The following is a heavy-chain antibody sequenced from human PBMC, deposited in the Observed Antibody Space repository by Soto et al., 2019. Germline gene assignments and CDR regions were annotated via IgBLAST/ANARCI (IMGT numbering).Heavy chain of an antibody. CDR2: IIPILGIA. CDR1: GGTFSSYT. Sequence: QVQLVQSGAEVKKPGSSVKVSCKASGGTFSSYTISWVRQAPGQGLEWMGRIIPILGIANYAQKFQGRVTITADKATSTADMELSSLRSEDTAVYYCARDTIGQYNWNDDRYYFDNWGQGTLVTVSS. D-gene: IGHD1-1*01. CDR3: ARDTIGQYNWNDDRYYFDN. J-gene: IGHJ4*02. V-gene: IGHV1-69*08.